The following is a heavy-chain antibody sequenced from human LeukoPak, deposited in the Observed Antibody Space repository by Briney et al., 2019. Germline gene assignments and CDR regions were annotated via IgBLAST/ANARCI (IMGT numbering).Heavy chain of an antibody. CDR2: IHNSGSS. V-gene: IGHV4-59*08. J-gene: IGHJ3*02. CDR3: ARWGHIKTYSSLYAFDI. CDR1: GGSISRYS. Sequence: PSETLSLTCTVSGGSISRYSWNWIRQPPGKGLEWIGYIHNSGSSTHNPSLKSRGTISIDASKNQFSLKMSSVSAADTAVYYCARWGHIKTYSSLYAFDIWGQGTMVTVSS. D-gene: IGHD2-15*01.